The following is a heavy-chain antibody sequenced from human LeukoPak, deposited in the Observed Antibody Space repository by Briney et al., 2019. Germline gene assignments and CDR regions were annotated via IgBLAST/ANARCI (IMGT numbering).Heavy chain of an antibody. CDR1: GYTSTGYY. CDR3: ASTDYDILTGPPQDY. J-gene: IGHJ4*02. CDR2: INPNSGGT. V-gene: IGHV1-2*02. D-gene: IGHD3-9*01. Sequence: GASVKVSCKASGYTSTGYYMHWVRQAPGQGLEWMGWINPNSGGTNYAQKFQGRVTMTRDTSISTAYMELSRLRSDDTAVYYCASTDYDILTGPPQDYWGQGTLVTVSS.